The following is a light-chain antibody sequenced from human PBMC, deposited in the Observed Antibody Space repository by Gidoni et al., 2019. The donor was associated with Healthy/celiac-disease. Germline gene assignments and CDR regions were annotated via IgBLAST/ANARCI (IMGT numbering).Light chain of an antibody. CDR3: QQYNNWPPLT. V-gene: IGKV3-15*01. Sequence: EIVMTQSPATLSVSPGERATLSCRASQSVSRNLAWSQQKPGQAPRLLIYGASTRATGSPARFSGSGSGREFTLTISSLQSEDFAVYYCQQYNNWPPLTFGGGTKVEIK. J-gene: IGKJ4*01. CDR2: GAS. CDR1: QSVSRN.